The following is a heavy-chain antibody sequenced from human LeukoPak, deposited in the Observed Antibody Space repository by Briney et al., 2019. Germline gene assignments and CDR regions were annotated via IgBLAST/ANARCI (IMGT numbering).Heavy chain of an antibody. CDR3: ARRDGYNLDY. CDR1: GFTFDDYA. CDR2: ISTDGGTT. J-gene: IGHJ4*02. D-gene: IGHD5-24*01. V-gene: IGHV3-64*01. Sequence: GRSLRLSCAASGFTFDDYAMHWVRQAPGKGLEYVSAISTDGGTTYYANSMKGRFSISRDNSKNTLYLQMGSLRAEDMAVYYCARRDGYNLDYWGQGALVTVSS.